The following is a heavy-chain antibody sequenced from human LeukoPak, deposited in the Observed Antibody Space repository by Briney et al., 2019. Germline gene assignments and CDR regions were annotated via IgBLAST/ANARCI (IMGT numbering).Heavy chain of an antibody. CDR3: ARDGYNYARLDY. V-gene: IGHV3-30-3*01. CDR1: GFTFSSYA. Sequence: SLRLSCAASGFTFSSYAMHWVRQAPGKGLEWVAVISYDGSNKYYADSVKGRFTISRDNSKNTLYLQMNSLRAEDTAVYYCARDGYNYARLDYWGQGTLVTVSS. CDR2: ISYDGSNK. D-gene: IGHD5-24*01. J-gene: IGHJ4*02.